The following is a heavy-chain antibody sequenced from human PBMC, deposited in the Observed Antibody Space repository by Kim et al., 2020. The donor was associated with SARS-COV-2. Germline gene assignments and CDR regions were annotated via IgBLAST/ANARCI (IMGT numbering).Heavy chain of an antibody. J-gene: IGHJ4*01. CDR2: MNPNSGIT. CDR1: GYTFTSYD. CDR3: AKSPSRHIDF. Sequence: ASVKVSCKASGYTFTSYDINWVRQATGQGLEWMGWMNPNSGITGYAQKFQDRVTMTRDTSISTAYMELSSLTSEDTAVYYCAKSPSRHIDFWGQGTLVTVSS. V-gene: IGHV1-8*01.